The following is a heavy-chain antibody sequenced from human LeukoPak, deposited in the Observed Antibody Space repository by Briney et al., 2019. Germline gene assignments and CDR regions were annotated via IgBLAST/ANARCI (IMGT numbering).Heavy chain of an antibody. CDR3: AKTTTLLGYCSSTSCRGFDY. CDR2: ISGSGGST. Sequence: PGGSLRLSCAASGFTFSSYAMSWVRQAPGKGLEWVSAISGSGGSTYYADSVKGRFTISRDNAKNTLYLQMNSLRAEDTAVYYCAKTTTLLGYCSSTSCRGFDYWGQGTLVTVSP. V-gene: IGHV3-23*01. D-gene: IGHD2-2*01. J-gene: IGHJ4*02. CDR1: GFTFSSYA.